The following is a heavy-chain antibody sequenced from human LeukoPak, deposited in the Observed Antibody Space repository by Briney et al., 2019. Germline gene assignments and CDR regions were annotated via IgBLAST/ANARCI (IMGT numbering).Heavy chain of an antibody. J-gene: IGHJ4*02. D-gene: IGHD6-13*01. V-gene: IGHV4-61*02. CDR2: IYTSGST. CDR3: ASEAAAGGFDY. CDR1: GGSISSGSYY. Sequence: PSETLSLTCTVSGGSISSGSYYWSWIRQPAGKGLEWIGRIYTSGSTNYNPSLKSRVTISVDTSKNQFPLKLSSVTAADTAVYYCASEAAAGGFDYWGQGTLVTVSS.